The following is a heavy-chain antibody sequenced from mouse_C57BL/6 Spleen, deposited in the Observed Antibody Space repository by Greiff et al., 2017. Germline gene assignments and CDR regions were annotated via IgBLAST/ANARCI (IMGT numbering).Heavy chain of an antibody. CDR1: GFNIKDYY. J-gene: IGHJ2*01. D-gene: IGHD2-4*01. V-gene: IGHV14-1*01. CDR2: IDPEDGDT. Sequence: EVQLQQSGAELVRPGASVKLSCTASGFNIKDYYMHWVKQRPEQGLEWIGRIDPEDGDTEYAPKFPGKATMTADTSSNTAYLQLSSLTSEDTAVYYCTTPLRRDYFDYWGQGTTLTVSS. CDR3: TTPLRRDYFDY.